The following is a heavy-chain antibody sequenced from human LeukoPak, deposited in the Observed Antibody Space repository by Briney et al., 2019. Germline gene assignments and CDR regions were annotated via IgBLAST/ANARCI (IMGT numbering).Heavy chain of an antibody. CDR2: IYSGGST. Sequence: GGSLRLSCAPSGFTFSSYWMSWVRQAPGKGLEWVSVIYSGGSTYYADSVKGRFTISRDNSKNTLYLQMNSLRAEDTAVYYCARFLHGLDYWGQGTLVTVSS. V-gene: IGHV3-53*01. D-gene: IGHD4-11*01. CDR3: ARFLHGLDY. CDR1: GFTFSSYW. J-gene: IGHJ4*02.